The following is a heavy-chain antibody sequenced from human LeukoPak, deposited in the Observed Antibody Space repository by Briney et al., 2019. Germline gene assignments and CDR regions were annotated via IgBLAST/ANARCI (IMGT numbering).Heavy chain of an antibody. CDR2: IYYSGST. CDR1: GGSISSYY. Sequence: SETLSLTCTVSGGSISSYYWSWIRQPPGKGLEWIGYIYYSGSTNYNPSLKSRVTISVDTSKNQFSLKLSSVTAADTAVYYCARGSVYSGSYYPFDYWGQGTLVTVSS. D-gene: IGHD1-26*01. J-gene: IGHJ4*02. V-gene: IGHV4-59*08. CDR3: ARGSVYSGSYYPFDY.